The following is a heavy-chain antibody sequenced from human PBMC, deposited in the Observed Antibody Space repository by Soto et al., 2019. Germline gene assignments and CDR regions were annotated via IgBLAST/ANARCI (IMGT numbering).Heavy chain of an antibody. V-gene: IGHV3-15*01. CDR1: GFNLSHPW. J-gene: IGHJ4*02. Sequence: GSLRLSCVASGFNLSHPWMTWVGQAAGKGLEWVGRIKSKTEGGIADYAAPVKGRATISRDDSKNTVYLQMNSLKTEDTAVYYCTTGIYYDILTGYHNVAYWGQGALVTVSS. CDR2: IKSKTEGGIA. CDR3: TTGIYYDILTGYHNVAY. D-gene: IGHD3-9*01.